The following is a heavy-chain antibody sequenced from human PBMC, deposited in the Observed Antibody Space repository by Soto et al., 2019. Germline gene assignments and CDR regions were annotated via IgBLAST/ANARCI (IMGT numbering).Heavy chain of an antibody. V-gene: IGHV3-23*01. CDR2: ITASGYSA. CDR1: GLAFSNYA. J-gene: IGHJ4*02. D-gene: IGHD3-16*01. CDR3: AKGDLLWDPFDF. Sequence: EAQLLESGGGLVQPGGSLRLSCAASGLAFSNYAMTWVRQAPGKGLEWVSIITASGYSAYYGGAEKGRFTTSRYNSRSTLYLQMNGLRADDTDVYYCAKGDLLWDPFDFWGQGTLVTVSS.